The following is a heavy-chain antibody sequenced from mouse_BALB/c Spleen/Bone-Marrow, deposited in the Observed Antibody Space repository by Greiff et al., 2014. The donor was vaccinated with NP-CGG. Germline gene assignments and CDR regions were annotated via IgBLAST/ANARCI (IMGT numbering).Heavy chain of an antibody. CDR3: WGSRMGYGAMDY. CDR2: ISDGGNYS. CDR1: GFTFSDSY. D-gene: IGHD2-10*02. Sequence: VQRQQSGGGLVKPGGSLKLSCAASGFTFSDSYIYWLRQSPEKRLEWVATISDGGNYSYYPGSVKGRSTISRDNAKYNMSLQTSSSRSEAAAMVYYWGSRMGYGAMDYWGQGTSVTVFS. J-gene: IGHJ4*01. V-gene: IGHV5-4*02.